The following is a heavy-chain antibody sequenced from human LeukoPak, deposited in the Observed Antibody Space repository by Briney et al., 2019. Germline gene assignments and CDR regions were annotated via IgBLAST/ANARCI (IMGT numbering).Heavy chain of an antibody. CDR1: GFTLITNY. Sequence: GGSLRLSCAASGFTLITNYMSWVRQAPGRGLEWVSVIYSDGSTYYADSVKGRFTISRDISTNTLYLQLNSLRTEDTAVYYCARLHSRSSHTSFDYWGQGTLVTVSS. CDR3: ARLHSRSSHTSFDY. J-gene: IGHJ4*02. D-gene: IGHD6-6*01. V-gene: IGHV3-66*01. CDR2: IYSDGST.